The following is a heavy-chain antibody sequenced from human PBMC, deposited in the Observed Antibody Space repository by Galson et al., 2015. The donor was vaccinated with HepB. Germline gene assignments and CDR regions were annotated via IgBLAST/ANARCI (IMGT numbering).Heavy chain of an antibody. D-gene: IGHD3-16*01. CDR2: INHGGIT. Sequence: SETLSPACVLYGASLSGAYWRWIRQQPGKWLEWIGEINHGGITNYHTSLKSRSTISIDTSKNQFSLKVTSVTAGDTAVYYGAGDHLGWGQGTLVTVSS. CDR3: AGDHLG. CDR1: GASLSGAY. J-gene: IGHJ1*01. V-gene: IGHV4-34*01.